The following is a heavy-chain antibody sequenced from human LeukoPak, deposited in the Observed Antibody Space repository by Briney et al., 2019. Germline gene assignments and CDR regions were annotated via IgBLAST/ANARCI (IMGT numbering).Heavy chain of an antibody. J-gene: IGHJ3*01. Sequence: GGSLRLSCAASGFTVSSKYMSWVRQAPGKGLEWVSVLFSGGNTFYADSLKGRVTISRDNSKNTVYFQMNSLTAEDTAVYYCASLLRGTFDVWGRGTMVTVSS. CDR3: ASLLRGTFDV. CDR2: LFSGGNT. CDR1: GFTVSSKY. V-gene: IGHV3-53*01.